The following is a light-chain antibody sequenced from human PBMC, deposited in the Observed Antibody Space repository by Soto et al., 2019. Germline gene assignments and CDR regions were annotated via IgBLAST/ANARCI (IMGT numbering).Light chain of an antibody. CDR3: QQSKKWPRT. CDR1: QSVSSN. V-gene: IGKV3-15*01. Sequence: EIVMTQSPATLSVSPGERATLSCRASQSVSSNFAWYQQKPGQAPRLLIYDASTRATGIPARFSGSGSGTEFSLTNSSMQSEDFAVYYCQQSKKWPRTFGHGTKVEIK. CDR2: DAS. J-gene: IGKJ1*01.